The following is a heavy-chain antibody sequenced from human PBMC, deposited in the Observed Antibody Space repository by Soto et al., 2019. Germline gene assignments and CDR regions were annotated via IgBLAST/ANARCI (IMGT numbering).Heavy chain of an antibody. CDR1: GYSFINYG. CDR3: ARDSKWLIIKGNWFDS. J-gene: IGHJ5*01. D-gene: IGHD5-12*01. CDR2: ISGSNGAT. Sequence: QVQLVQSGAEVKRPGTSVKVSCKFSGYSFINYGMTWVRQAPGQGLEWMGWISGSNGATNYAQRFQGRVTLTTDTSTNTAYMELRSLKLDDTAVYYCARDSKWLIIKGNWFDSWGQGTLVTVSS. V-gene: IGHV1-18*04.